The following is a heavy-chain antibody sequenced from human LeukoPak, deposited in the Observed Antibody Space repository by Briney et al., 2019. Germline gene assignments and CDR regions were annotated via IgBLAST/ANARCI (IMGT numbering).Heavy chain of an antibody. V-gene: IGHV3-7*01. CDR3: ARDRTGNDY. Sequence: PGGSLRLSCAASGFTVSSTYMSWVRQAPGKGLEWVANIKEDGSEKYYVDSVRGRFTISRDNAKNSLSLQMNSLRAEDTAVYYCARDRTGNDYWGQGALVTVSS. J-gene: IGHJ4*02. D-gene: IGHD1-1*01. CDR1: GFTVSSTY. CDR2: IKEDGSEK.